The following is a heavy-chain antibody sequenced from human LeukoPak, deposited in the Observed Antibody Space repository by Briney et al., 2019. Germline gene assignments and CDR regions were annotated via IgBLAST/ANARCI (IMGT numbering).Heavy chain of an antibody. Sequence: PGGSLRLSCAASGFSISTYWIHWVRQAPGKGLVWVSRINPDGSTTYYADSVKGRITISRDNAKNTLYLQMNSLRAEDTAVYCCVRGVADSYGQFDNWGQGTLVTVSS. CDR3: VRGVADSYGQFDN. D-gene: IGHD3-10*01. V-gene: IGHV3-74*01. CDR1: GFSISTYW. J-gene: IGHJ4*02. CDR2: INPDGSTT.